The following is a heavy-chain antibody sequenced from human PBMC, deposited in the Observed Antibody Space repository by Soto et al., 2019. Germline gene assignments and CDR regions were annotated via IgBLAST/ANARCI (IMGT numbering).Heavy chain of an antibody. J-gene: IGHJ4*02. CDR3: ARHQYYGSGSALGPWDY. D-gene: IGHD3-10*01. Sequence: SETLSLTCTFSGGSISSYYWSWIRQPPGKGLEWIGYIYYSGSTNYNPSLKSRVTISVDTSKNQFSLKLSSVTAADTAVYYCARHQYYGSGSALGPWDYWGQGTLVTVSS. V-gene: IGHV4-59*08. CDR1: GGSISSYY. CDR2: IYYSGST.